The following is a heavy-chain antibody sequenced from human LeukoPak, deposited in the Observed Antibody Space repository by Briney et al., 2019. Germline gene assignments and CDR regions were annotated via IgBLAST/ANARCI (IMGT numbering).Heavy chain of an antibody. CDR3: ARDSGYEDLGFDP. CDR1: GFTFSSYA. CDR2: IWYDGSNK. Sequence: GGSLRLSCAASGFTFSSYAMHWVRQAPGKGLEWVAVIWYDGSNKYYADSVKGRFTISRDNSKNTLYLQMNSLRAEDTAVYYCARDSGYEDLGFDPWGQGTLVTVSS. V-gene: IGHV3-33*08. D-gene: IGHD5-12*01. J-gene: IGHJ5*02.